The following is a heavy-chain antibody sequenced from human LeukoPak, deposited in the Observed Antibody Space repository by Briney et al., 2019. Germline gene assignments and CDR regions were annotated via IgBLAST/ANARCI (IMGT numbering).Heavy chain of an antibody. Sequence: TGGSLRLSCAASGFTFRNYAMSWVRQAPGKGLEWVSTVTGSGADTYYADSVKGRFTVSRDNSKNTLYLQVNSLRAEDTAVYYCAKRDFNSGWYGLDYWGRGTLVTVSS. CDR2: VTGSGADT. CDR3: AKRDFNSGWYGLDY. CDR1: GFTFRNYA. V-gene: IGHV3-23*01. D-gene: IGHD6-19*01. J-gene: IGHJ4*02.